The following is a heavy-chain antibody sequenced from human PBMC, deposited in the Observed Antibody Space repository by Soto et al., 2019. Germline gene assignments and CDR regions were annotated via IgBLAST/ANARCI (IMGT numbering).Heavy chain of an antibody. CDR1: GFTFSSYW. J-gene: IGHJ4*02. Sequence: SLRLSYAASGFTFSSYWRSWVRQATGKGLEWVANITQDGSEKYYVDSVKGRFTISRDNAKNSLYLQMNSLRAEDTAVYYCARPQYSSSLGYWGQGTLVTVSS. D-gene: IGHD6-6*01. V-gene: IGHV3-7*03. CDR2: ITQDGSEK. CDR3: ARPQYSSSLGY.